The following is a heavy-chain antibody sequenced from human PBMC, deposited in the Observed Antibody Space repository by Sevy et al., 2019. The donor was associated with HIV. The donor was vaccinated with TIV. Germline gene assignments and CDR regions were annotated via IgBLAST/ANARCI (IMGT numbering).Heavy chain of an antibody. D-gene: IGHD2-15*01. V-gene: IGHV3-30*03. J-gene: IGHJ4*02. CDR3: ARFVGYCSGGRCSIIDF. Sequence: GGSLRLSCAASGFTFSSYGMHWVRQTPGKGLEWLAVISYNGRNQYYADSVKGRFTISKDDSKNTLYLQLNSLRAEDTAVYYCARFVGYCSGGRCSIIDFWGQGTLVTVSS. CDR1: GFTFSSYG. CDR2: ISYNGRNQ.